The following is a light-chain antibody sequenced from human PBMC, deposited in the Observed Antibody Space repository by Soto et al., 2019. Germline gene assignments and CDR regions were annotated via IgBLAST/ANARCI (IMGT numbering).Light chain of an antibody. CDR3: QQYGSSPRT. V-gene: IGKV3-20*01. CDR1: QSVSSSS. CDR2: VAS. Sequence: EIVLTQSPGTLSLSPGERATLSCRASQSVSSSSLAWYQQKPGQAPRLVIYVASRRATGIPDRFSGSGSGTDFTLNNSRLEPEDFAGYYCQQYGSSPRTFGQGTKVEIK. J-gene: IGKJ1*01.